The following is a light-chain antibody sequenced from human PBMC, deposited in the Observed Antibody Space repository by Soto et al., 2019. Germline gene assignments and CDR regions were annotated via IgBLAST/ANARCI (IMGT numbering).Light chain of an antibody. CDR1: HSISVW. CDR2: QAS. V-gene: IGKV1-5*03. Sequence: DIQMNQSPSTLSSSVGDRVTSTCRASHSISVWLAWYQQKPGKAPKLLIYQASTLESGAPSRFSGRGSGSDFALSISRLKPDLFATYYCHQYYQYPYTFGQGTKLEI. CDR3: HQYYQYPYT. J-gene: IGKJ2*01.